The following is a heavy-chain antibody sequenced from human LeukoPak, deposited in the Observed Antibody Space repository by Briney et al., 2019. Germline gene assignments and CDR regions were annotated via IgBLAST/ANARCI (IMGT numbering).Heavy chain of an antibody. Sequence: GGSLRLSCAASGFTFSSYSMNWVRQAPGKGLEWVSSISSSSSYIYYADSVKDRFTISRDNAKNSLYLQMNSLRAVDTAVYYCARDLYSGYDHWGQGTLVTVSS. V-gene: IGHV3-21*01. D-gene: IGHD5-12*01. CDR3: ARDLYSGYDH. J-gene: IGHJ4*02. CDR1: GFTFSSYS. CDR2: ISSSSSYI.